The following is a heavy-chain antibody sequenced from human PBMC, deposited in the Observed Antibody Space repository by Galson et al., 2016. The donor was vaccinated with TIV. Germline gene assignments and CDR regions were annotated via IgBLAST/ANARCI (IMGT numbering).Heavy chain of an antibody. J-gene: IGHJ4*02. CDR3: AKASLAAAGHEGAFDF. D-gene: IGHD6-13*01. CDR1: GFTFSLYG. CDR2: ISSDGRNE. Sequence: SLRLSCAASGFTFSLYGMHWVRQAPGKGLEWVAAISSDGRNEYYGDSVNGRFTVSRDNSKNTVSLQMNSLRAEDTAVYYCAKASLAAAGHEGAFDFWGQGTLVTVS. V-gene: IGHV3-30*18.